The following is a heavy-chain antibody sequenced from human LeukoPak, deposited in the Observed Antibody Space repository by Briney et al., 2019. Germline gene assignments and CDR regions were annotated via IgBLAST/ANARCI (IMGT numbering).Heavy chain of an antibody. CDR2: IGISGSPI. CDR3: ASDRYYSFDS. V-gene: IGHV3-48*02. Sequence: KTGGSLRLSCAASGFTFSSYSMNWVRQAPGKGLEWVSYIGISGSPIFYADSVKGRYTISRDNAQNSVYLQMNSLRDEDTAVYYCASDRYYSFDSWGQGTLVTVSS. D-gene: IGHD1-26*01. CDR1: GFTFSSYS. J-gene: IGHJ4*02.